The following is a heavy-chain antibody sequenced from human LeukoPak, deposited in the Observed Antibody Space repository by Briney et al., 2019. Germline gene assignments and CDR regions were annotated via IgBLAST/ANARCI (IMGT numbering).Heavy chain of an antibody. CDR2: IRQDGNET. V-gene: IGHV3-7*03. CDR1: GFTFSNYW. CDR3: AKALQYYDFWSGPMDY. D-gene: IGHD3-3*01. J-gene: IGHJ4*02. Sequence: PGGSLRLSCAASGFTFSNYWMSWVRQAPGKGLEWVANIRQDGNETDYVDSVKGRFTISRDNSKNTLYLQMNSLRAEDTAVYYCAKALQYYDFWSGPMDYWGQGTLVTVSS.